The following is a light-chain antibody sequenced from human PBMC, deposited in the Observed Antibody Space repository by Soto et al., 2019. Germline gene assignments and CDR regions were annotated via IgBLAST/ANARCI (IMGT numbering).Light chain of an antibody. CDR2: DAS. J-gene: IGKJ5*01. CDR3: QQRSNWPPRIT. Sequence: EIVLTQSPATLSLSPGERATLSCRASQSVSSYLAWYQQKPGRAPRLLIYDASNRATGIPARFSGSGTGTNFTLTISSLKPEDFAVYYCQQRSNWPPRITFGQGTRLEIK. CDR1: QSVSSY. V-gene: IGKV3-11*01.